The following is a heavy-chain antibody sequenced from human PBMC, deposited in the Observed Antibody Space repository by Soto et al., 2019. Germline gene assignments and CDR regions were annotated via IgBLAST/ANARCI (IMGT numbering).Heavy chain of an antibody. D-gene: IGHD1-7*01. Sequence: SETLSLTCAVSGGSFTSNNWWTWVRQPPGQGLEWIGEIYRTGSTNYNPSLKSRVTISLDKSENQFSLKVTSLTAADTAVYYCASRDPGTSVDYWGQGTLVTVPS. CDR3: ASRDPGTSVDY. CDR2: IYRTGST. J-gene: IGHJ4*02. CDR1: GGSFTSNNW. V-gene: IGHV4-4*02.